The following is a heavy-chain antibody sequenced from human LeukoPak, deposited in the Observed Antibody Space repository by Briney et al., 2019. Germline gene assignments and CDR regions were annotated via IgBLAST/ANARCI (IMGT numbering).Heavy chain of an antibody. CDR2: IIPIFGTA. D-gene: IGHD5-12*01. CDR1: GGTFSSYA. J-gene: IGHJ4*02. Sequence: GASVKVSCKASGGTFSSYAISWVRQAPGQGLEWMGGIIPIFGTANYAQKFQGRVTITADESMSTAYMELSSLRSEDTAVYYCARAHGGYSGYDLGVPFYWGQGTLVTVSS. CDR3: ARAHGGYSGYDLGVPFY. V-gene: IGHV1-69*01.